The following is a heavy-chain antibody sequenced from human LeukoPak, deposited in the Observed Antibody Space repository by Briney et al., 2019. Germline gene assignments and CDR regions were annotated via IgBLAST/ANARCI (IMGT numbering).Heavy chain of an antibody. CDR1: GVSFSDYA. Sequence: PGGSLTLSCAVSGVSFSDYAMNWVRLAPGTGLQWVSSISGSGGSTYYADSVKGLFSISRENSKNTLSLQMNSLRAEDTALYYCVKGGQRYDFWRFDYWGQGTVVTVSS. V-gene: IGHV3-23*01. CDR2: ISGSGGST. D-gene: IGHD3-3*01. J-gene: IGHJ4*02. CDR3: VKGGQRYDFWRFDY.